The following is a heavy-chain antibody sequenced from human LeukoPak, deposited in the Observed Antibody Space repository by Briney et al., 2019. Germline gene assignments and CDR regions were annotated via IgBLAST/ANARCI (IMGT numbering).Heavy chain of an antibody. J-gene: IGHJ6*02. CDR1: GFTFSSYS. CDR3: ARDSTDSSGYKIYYYYGMDV. V-gene: IGHV3-48*04. Sequence: PGGSLRLSCAASGFTFSSYSMNWVRQAPGEGLEWVSYISSSGSTIYYADSVKGRFTISRDNAKNSLYLQMNSLRAEDTAVYYCARDSTDSSGYKIYYYYGMDVWGQGTTVTVSS. D-gene: IGHD3-22*01. CDR2: ISSSGSTI.